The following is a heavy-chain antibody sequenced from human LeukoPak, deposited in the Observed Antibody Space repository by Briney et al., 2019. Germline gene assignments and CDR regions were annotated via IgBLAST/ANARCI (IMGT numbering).Heavy chain of an antibody. J-gene: IGHJ5*01. Sequence: GGSLRLSCAASGFTFRDYWMHWIRQAPGKGLVWVPRIKGDGSHTIYADSVKGRFTISRDNAKNTLYLQMKSLRVEDTALYYCVRDWDHFDFDSWGQGTLVTVSS. CDR1: GFTFRDYW. V-gene: IGHV3-74*01. CDR3: VRDWDHFDFDS. CDR2: IKGDGSHT. D-gene: IGHD1-26*01.